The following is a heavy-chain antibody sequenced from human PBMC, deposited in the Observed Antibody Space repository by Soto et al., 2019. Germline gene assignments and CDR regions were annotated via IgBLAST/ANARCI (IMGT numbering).Heavy chain of an antibody. V-gene: IGHV1-8*01. J-gene: IGHJ3*02. CDR2: MNPNSGNT. Sequence: ASVKVSCKASGYTFTSYDINWVRQATGQGLEWMGWMNPNSGNTGYAQKFQGRVTMTRNTSISTAYMELSSLRSEDTAVYYCGRVLTGVPWDAFDIWGQGTMVTVSS. D-gene: IGHD7-27*01. CDR3: GRVLTGVPWDAFDI. CDR1: GYTFTSYD.